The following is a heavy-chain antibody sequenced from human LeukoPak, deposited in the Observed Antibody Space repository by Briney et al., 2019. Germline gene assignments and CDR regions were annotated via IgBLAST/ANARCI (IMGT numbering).Heavy chain of an antibody. J-gene: IGHJ4*02. V-gene: IGHV3-64*01. CDR3: AIARRPYYYDSSGYYVLDY. Sequence: GGSLRLSCAASGCTFSSYAMHWVRQAPGKGLEYVSAISSNGGSTYYANSVKGRFTISRDNSKNRLYLQMGSLRAEDLAVYYCAIARRPYYYDSSGYYVLDYWGQGTLVTVSP. CDR1: GCTFSSYA. D-gene: IGHD3-22*01. CDR2: ISSNGGST.